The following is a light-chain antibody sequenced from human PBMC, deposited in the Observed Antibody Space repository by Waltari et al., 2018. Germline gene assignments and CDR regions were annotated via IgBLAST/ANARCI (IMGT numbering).Light chain of an antibody. CDR2: DVT. CDR1: SSDVGGYHS. V-gene: IGLV2-11*01. CDR3: CSYAGSIWV. Sequence: QSALPQPRPVSGSPGQSVTISCTGTSSDVGGYHSVSWYQQHPGKAPKLMIYDVTKRPSGVPDRFSGSKSGNTASLTISGLQAEDEADYYCCSYAGSIWVFGGGTKMTVL. J-gene: IGLJ3*02.